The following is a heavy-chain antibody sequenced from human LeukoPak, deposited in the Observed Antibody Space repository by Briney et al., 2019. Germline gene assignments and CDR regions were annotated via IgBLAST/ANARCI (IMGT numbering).Heavy chain of an antibody. CDR1: NYSISSDYY. Sequence: PSETLSLTCSVSNYSISSDYYWGWIRQPPGKGLEWIGIIYHSGSTYYNPSLKSRVTISVDPSKNQFSLKLTSVTAADTAVYYCARLETVTTSGHDAFDIWGQGTMVTVSS. CDR3: ARLETVTTSGHDAFDI. J-gene: IGHJ3*02. CDR2: IYHSGST. V-gene: IGHV4-38-2*02. D-gene: IGHD4-17*01.